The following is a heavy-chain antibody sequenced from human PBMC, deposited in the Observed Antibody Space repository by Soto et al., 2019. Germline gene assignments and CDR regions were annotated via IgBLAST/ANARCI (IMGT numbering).Heavy chain of an antibody. D-gene: IGHD1-1*01. CDR1: GYTFTSYD. CDR2: MNPNSGNT. CDR3: ARXPPDDSPNYYYYYGMDV. Sequence: ASVKVSCEASGYTFTSYDINWVRQATGQGLEWMGWMNPNSGNTGYAQKFQGRGTMTRNTSISTAYMGLSSLRSEDTAVYYCARXPPDDSPNYYYYYGMDVWGQGTTVTVSS. V-gene: IGHV1-8*01. J-gene: IGHJ6*02.